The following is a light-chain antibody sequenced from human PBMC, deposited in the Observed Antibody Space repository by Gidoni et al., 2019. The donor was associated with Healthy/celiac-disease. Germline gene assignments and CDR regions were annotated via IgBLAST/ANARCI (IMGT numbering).Light chain of an antibody. J-gene: IGKJ5*01. CDR1: PCISSY. V-gene: IGKV1-9*01. CDR3: QQLNSYPIT. CDR2: AAS. Sequence: DIQLTQSPSFLSASVGDRVTITCRASPCISSYLAWYQQKPGKAPKLLIYAASTLQSGVPSRFSGSGSGTEFTLTISSLQPEDFATYYCQQLNSYPITFGQGTRLEIK.